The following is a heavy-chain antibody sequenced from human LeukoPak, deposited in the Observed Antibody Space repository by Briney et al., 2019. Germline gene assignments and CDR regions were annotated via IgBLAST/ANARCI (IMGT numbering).Heavy chain of an antibody. CDR3: ASSSGPAFDI. CDR2: IIPIFGTA. D-gene: IGHD3-3*01. Sequence: GASVKVSCKASGGTFSSYAISWVRQAPGQGLEWMGGIIPIFGTANYAQKFQGRVTITTDESTSTAYMELSSLRSEDTAVYYCASSSGPAFDIWGQGTMVTVSS. J-gene: IGHJ3*02. V-gene: IGHV1-69*05. CDR1: GGTFSSYA.